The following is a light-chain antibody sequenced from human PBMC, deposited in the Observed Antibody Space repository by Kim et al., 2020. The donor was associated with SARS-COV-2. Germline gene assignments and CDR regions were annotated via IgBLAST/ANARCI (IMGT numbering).Light chain of an antibody. CDR2: AAS. CDR1: QDISNY. V-gene: IGKV1-27*01. J-gene: IGKJ1*01. Sequence: GDRVTITCRASQDISNYLAWFQHKPGKAPKLLIYAASALHSEVPSRFSGSGSGTEFTLTISSLQPEDVATFYCQRYNSAPWTFGQGTKVDIK. CDR3: QRYNSAPWT.